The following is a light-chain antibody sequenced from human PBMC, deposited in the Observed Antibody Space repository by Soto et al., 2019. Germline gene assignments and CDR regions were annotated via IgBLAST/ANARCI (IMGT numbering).Light chain of an antibody. Sequence: QSVLIQPPSASGTPGQRVTISCSGSSSNIGSNTVNWYQHLPGTAPKLLIYSHNQRPSGVPDRFSGSKSGTSASLAISGLQSEEEADYYCAAWDDSLNGYVFGTGTKLTVL. CDR1: SSNIGSNT. CDR2: SHN. J-gene: IGLJ1*01. CDR3: AAWDDSLNGYV. V-gene: IGLV1-44*01.